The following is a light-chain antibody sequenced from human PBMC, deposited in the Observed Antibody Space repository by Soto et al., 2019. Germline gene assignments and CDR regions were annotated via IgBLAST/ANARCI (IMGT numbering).Light chain of an antibody. Sequence: DIQMTQSPSSLSASVGDRVTIACQASQGISNYLHWYQQKPGEAPKLLIYDASNLETGVPSRFSGSGSGTDFTFTISSLQPEDIATYYCQQYDNFPRAINFGQGTRLEIK. J-gene: IGKJ5*01. V-gene: IGKV1-33*01. CDR1: QGISNY. CDR3: QQYDNFPRAIN. CDR2: DAS.